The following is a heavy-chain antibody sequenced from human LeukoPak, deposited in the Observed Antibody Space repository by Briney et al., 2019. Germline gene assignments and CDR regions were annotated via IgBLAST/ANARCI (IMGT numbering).Heavy chain of an antibody. V-gene: IGHV1-69*04. J-gene: IGHJ5*02. CDR3: ARDPPPFDIVVVPAANDWFDP. CDR2: IIPILGIA. CDR1: GGTFSSYA. D-gene: IGHD2-2*01. Sequence: ASVKVSCKASGGTFSSYAISWVRQAPGQGLEWMGRIIPILGIANYAQKFQGRVTITADKSTSTAYTELSSLRSEDTAVYYCARDPPPFDIVVVPAANDWFDPWGQGTLVTVSS.